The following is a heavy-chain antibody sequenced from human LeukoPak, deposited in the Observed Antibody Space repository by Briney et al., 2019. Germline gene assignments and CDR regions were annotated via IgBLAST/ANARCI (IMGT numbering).Heavy chain of an antibody. CDR3: ARQSSVLTPYFGMDV. V-gene: IGHV3-48*02. CDR1: GLTFSSDS. J-gene: IGHJ6*02. Sequence: GGSLRLSCAASGLTFSSDSRSSVRQAPGKGLEWVSCISSSSSTIYYTDSLKGRFTISRDNAKNSLYLLMSSLRDEDSAVYYCARQSSVLTPYFGMDVWGQGTTVTVSS. CDR2: ISSSSSTI. D-gene: IGHD3-22*01.